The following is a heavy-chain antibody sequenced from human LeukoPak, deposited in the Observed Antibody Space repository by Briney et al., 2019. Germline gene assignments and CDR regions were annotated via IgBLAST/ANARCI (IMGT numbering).Heavy chain of an antibody. J-gene: IGHJ6*03. V-gene: IGHV4-39*01. CDR2: IYYSGST. CDR1: GGSISSSGYY. Sequence: SETLSLTCTVSGGSISSSGYYWGWIRQPPGKGLEWIASIYYSGSTYYNPSLKSQVTISVDTSKNQLSLKLSSLTSADTAVYYCARQISDYYYYYMDVWGKGTTVTVSS. D-gene: IGHD2-15*01. CDR3: ARQISDYYYYYMDV.